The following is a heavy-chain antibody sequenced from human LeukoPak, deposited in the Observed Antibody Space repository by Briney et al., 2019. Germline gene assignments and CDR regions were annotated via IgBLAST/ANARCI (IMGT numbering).Heavy chain of an antibody. V-gene: IGHV1-2*04. Sequence: ASVKVSCKASGYTFTGYYMHWVRQAPGQGLEWMGWINPSSGGTNYAQKFQGWVTMTRDTSISTAYMELSRLRSDDTAVYYCASGAMALDAFDIWGQGTMVTVSS. CDR3: ASGAMALDAFDI. J-gene: IGHJ3*02. CDR2: INPSSGGT. CDR1: GYTFTGYY. D-gene: IGHD3-16*01.